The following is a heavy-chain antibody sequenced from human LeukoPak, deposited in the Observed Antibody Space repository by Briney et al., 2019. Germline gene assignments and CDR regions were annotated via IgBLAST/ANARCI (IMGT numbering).Heavy chain of an antibody. D-gene: IGHD2-2*01. V-gene: IGHV3-23*01. Sequence: GGSLRLSCAASGFTVSFYAMSWVRQAPGKGLEWVSVIAGGGSSTYYADSVKGRFTISRDNSKNTLYLQMNSLRVEDTAVYYCVKDPDPRYCSSTSCSPIWGQGTMVTVTS. CDR2: IAGGGSST. CDR1: GFTVSFYA. J-gene: IGHJ3*02. CDR3: VKDPDPRYCSSTSCSPI.